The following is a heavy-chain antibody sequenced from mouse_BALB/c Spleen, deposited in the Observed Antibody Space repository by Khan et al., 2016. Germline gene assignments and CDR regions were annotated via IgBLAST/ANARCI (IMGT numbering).Heavy chain of an antibody. CDR3: ARPYSCGYAMVY. V-gene: IGHV4-1*02. CDR1: GFDFSRYW. Sequence: EVQLQESGGGLVQPGGSLKLSCAASGFDFSRYWMSWVRQAPGKGLEWIGEINPDSSTIKYTPSLKDKFIISRENAKNTLYLQMSKVRSEVTALYYCARPYSCGYAMVYWGQGTSVTVSS. J-gene: IGHJ4*01. CDR2: INPDSSTI.